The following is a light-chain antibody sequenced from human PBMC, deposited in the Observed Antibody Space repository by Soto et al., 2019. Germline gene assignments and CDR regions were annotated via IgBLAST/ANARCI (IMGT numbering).Light chain of an antibody. CDR1: QSVGSY. J-gene: IGKJ4*01. Sequence: EIVLTQSPATLSLSPGDRATLSCRASQSVGSYLGWYQQKPGQAPRLLIYDASNRATGIPARFSGSGSGTEFTLTSSSLEPEDFAVYFCQQRSSSLTFGGGTKVDIK. V-gene: IGKV3-11*01. CDR2: DAS. CDR3: QQRSSSLT.